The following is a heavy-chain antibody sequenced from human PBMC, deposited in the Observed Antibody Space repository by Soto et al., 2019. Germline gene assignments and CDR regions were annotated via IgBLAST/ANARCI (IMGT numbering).Heavy chain of an antibody. Sequence: ESGPTLVNPTQTLTLTCTFSGFSLSTSGMCVSWIRQPPGKALEWLALIDWDDDKYYSTSLKTRLTTSKDTSKNQVVLTMTNMDPVDTATYYCARILKDSNYDGHYYYYGMDVWGQGTTVTVSS. CDR1: GFSLSTSGMC. J-gene: IGHJ6*02. V-gene: IGHV2-70*01. D-gene: IGHD4-4*01. CDR2: IDWDDDK. CDR3: ARILKDSNYDGHYYYYGMDV.